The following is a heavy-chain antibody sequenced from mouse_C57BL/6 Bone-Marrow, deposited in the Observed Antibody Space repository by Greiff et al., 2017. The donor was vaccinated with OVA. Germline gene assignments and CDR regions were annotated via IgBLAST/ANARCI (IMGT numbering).Heavy chain of an antibody. CDR3: ARDPYAMDY. CDR2: IYPRSGNT. Sequence: VQVVESGAELARPGASVKLSCKASGYTFTSYGISWVKQRTGQGLEWIGEIYPRSGNTYYNEKFKGKATLTADKSSSTAYMELRSLTSEDSAVYFCARDPYAMDYWGQGTSVTVSS. V-gene: IGHV1-81*01. CDR1: GYTFTSYG. J-gene: IGHJ4*01.